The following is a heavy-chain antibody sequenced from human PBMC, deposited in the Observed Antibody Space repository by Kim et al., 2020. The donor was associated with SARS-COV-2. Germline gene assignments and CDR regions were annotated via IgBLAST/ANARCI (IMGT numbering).Heavy chain of an antibody. V-gene: IGHV4-31*03. J-gene: IGHJ3*02. D-gene: IGHD3-10*01. Sequence: SETLSLTCTVSGGSISSGGYYWSWIRQHPGKGLEWIGYIYYSGSTYYNPSLKSRVTISVDTSKNQFSLKLSSVTAADTAVYYCAREGYGSGSYYNVQHAFDIWGQGTMVTVSS. CDR2: IYYSGST. CDR1: GGSISSGGYY. CDR3: AREGYGSGSYYNVQHAFDI.